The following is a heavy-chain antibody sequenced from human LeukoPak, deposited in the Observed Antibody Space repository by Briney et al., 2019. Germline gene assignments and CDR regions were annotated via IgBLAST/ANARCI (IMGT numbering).Heavy chain of an antibody. CDR3: ARQYYGSGSYAKRPFDY. V-gene: IGHV5-51*01. Sequence: GESLKISFKGSGFDFTTYWIGWVRQMPGKGLEWMGIINPVDSDARYDPSFQGQVSISVDKSITTAYLQWSSLKASDTAMYYCARQYYGSGSYAKRPFDYWGQGTLVTVSS. CDR1: GFDFTTYW. D-gene: IGHD3-10*01. J-gene: IGHJ4*02. CDR2: INPVDSDA.